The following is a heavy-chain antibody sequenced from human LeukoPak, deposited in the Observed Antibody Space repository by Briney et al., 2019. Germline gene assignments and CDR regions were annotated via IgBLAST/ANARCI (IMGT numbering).Heavy chain of an antibody. CDR3: VYGDFVRTVYYFDY. CDR1: GFSVSSSY. Sequence: GGSLRLSCAASGFSVSSSYMSWVRQAPGKGLEWVSVIYSGGNTYYADFVKGRFTISRDTFKNSLFLQMTSLRAEDTALYFCVYGDFVRTVYYFDYWGQGTLVTVSS. V-gene: IGHV3-66*01. CDR2: IYSGGNT. D-gene: IGHD4-17*01. J-gene: IGHJ4*02.